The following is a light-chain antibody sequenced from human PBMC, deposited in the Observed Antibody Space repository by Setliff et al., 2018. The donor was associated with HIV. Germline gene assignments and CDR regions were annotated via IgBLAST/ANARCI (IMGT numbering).Light chain of an antibody. CDR2: TDN. J-gene: IGLJ3*02. Sequence: VLTQAPSASGTPGQRVTISCSGSGSNIGSNTVNWYQHLPGTAPKLLIYTDNQRPSGVPVRFSGSKSGTSGSLAISGLQSEDEADYYCAAWDDRLNGWVFGGGTK. CDR3: AAWDDRLNGWV. V-gene: IGLV1-44*01. CDR1: GSNIGSNT.